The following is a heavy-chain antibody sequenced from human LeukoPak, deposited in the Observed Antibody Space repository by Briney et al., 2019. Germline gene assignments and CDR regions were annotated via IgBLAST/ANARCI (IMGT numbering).Heavy chain of an antibody. Sequence: GGSLRLSCAASGFTLSCYAISWVRQAPGKGLEWVAAISGSGGSTYYADSVKGRFTISRDNSKNTLYLQMNSLRAEDTAVYYCAKVEAATNYYYYGMDVWGQGTTVTVSS. CDR2: ISGSGGST. J-gene: IGHJ6*02. V-gene: IGHV3-23*01. D-gene: IGHD2-15*01. CDR1: GFTLSCYA. CDR3: AKVEAATNYYYYGMDV.